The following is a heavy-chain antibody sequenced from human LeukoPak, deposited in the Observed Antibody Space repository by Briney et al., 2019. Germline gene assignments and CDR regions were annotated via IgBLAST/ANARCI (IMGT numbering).Heavy chain of an antibody. Sequence: SETLSLTCTVSGGSISSYYWSWIRQPPGKGLEWIGYIYYSGSTNYNPSLKSRVTISVDTSKNQFSLKLSSVTAADTAVYYCARGEYSNPYYYYYMDVWGKGTTVTVSS. V-gene: IGHV4-59*01. J-gene: IGHJ6*03. CDR2: IYYSGST. D-gene: IGHD4-11*01. CDR1: GGSISSYY. CDR3: ARGEYSNPYYYYYMDV.